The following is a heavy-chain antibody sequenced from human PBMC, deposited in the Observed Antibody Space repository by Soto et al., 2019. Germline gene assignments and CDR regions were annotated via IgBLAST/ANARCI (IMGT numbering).Heavy chain of an antibody. J-gene: IGHJ5*02. CDR1: GFTLSSYA. CDR3: AKDRYTGGWYNWFGP. CDR2: ISGSGGST. Sequence: GGSLRLSCAASGFTLSSYAMSWVRQAPGKGLEWVSAISGSGGSTYYADSVKGRFTISRDNSKNTLYLQMNSLRAEDTAVYYFAKDRYTGGWYNWFGPWGQGTLVTDS. V-gene: IGHV3-23*01. D-gene: IGHD6-19*01.